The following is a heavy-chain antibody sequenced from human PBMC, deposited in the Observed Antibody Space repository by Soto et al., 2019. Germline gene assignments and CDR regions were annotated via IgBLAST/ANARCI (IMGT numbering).Heavy chain of an antibody. CDR2: IYYSGST. CDR3: ARLPTSSGGYNWFDP. V-gene: IGHV4-39*01. D-gene: IGHD6-19*01. CDR1: GGSISSSSYY. Sequence: QLQLQESGPGLVKPSETLSLTCTVSGGSISSSSYYWGWIRQPPGKGLEWIGSIYYSGSTYYNPSLNSPVTTSVDTSKNQFSLKLSSVTAADTAVYYCARLPTSSGGYNWFDPWGQGTLVTVSS. J-gene: IGHJ5*02.